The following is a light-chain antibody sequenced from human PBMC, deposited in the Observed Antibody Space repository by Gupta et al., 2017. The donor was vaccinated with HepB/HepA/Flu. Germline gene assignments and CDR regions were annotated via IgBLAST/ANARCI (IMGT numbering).Light chain of an antibody. CDR2: DVS. J-gene: IGLJ2*01. CDR1: SSDVGSYNY. V-gene: IGLV2-14*01. CDR3: SSYTSSSTPVV. Sequence: QSALTQPASVSGSPGQSITISCTGTSSDVGSYNYVSWYQQHPGKAPKLMIYDVSNRPSGVSNRFSGSKSGNTASLTISGLQAGDEADYYCSSYTSSSTPVVFGGGIKLTV.